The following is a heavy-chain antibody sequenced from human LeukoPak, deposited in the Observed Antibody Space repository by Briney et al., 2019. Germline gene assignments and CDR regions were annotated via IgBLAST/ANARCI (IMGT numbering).Heavy chain of an antibody. CDR3: ARVNGYYDSSGRSNWFDP. CDR2: ISSSGSTI. D-gene: IGHD3-22*01. V-gene: IGHV3-11*01. CDR1: GFTFSDYY. J-gene: IGHJ5*02. Sequence: GGSLRLSCAASGFTFSDYYMSWIRQAPGKGLEWVSYISSSGSTIYYAVSVKGRFTISRDNAKSSLYLQMNSLRAEDTAVYYCARVNGYYDSSGRSNWFDPWGQGTLVTVSS.